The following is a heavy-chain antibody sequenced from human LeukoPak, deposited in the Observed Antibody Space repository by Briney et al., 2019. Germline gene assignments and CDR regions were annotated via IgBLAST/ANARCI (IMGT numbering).Heavy chain of an antibody. CDR3: ARGRIIMVGGVRGFD. CDR1: GGSISSSSYY. V-gene: IGHV4-39*01. Sequence: SETLSLTCTVSGGSISSSSYYWGWIRQPPGKGLEWIGSIYYSGSTYYNPSLKSRVTISVDTSKNQFSLKLSSVTAADTAVYYGARGRIIMVGGVRGFDYGAKEPLVTVSS. J-gene: IGHJ4*01. CDR2: IYYSGST. D-gene: IGHD3-10*01.